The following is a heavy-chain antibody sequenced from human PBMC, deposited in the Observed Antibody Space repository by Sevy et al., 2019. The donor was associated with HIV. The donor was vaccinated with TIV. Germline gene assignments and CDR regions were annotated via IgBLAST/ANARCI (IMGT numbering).Heavy chain of an antibody. D-gene: IGHD6-19*01. CDR2: INSAGSST. Sequence: GGSLRLSCAASGFTFCSYWMHWVRQAPGKGLVWVSRINSAGSSTSYADSVKGRFTISRDNAKNTLYLQMNSLRAEDTAVYYCARAYSSGYYYYGMDVWGQGTTVTVSS. CDR3: ARAYSSGYYYYGMDV. CDR1: GFTFCSYW. J-gene: IGHJ6*02. V-gene: IGHV3-74*01.